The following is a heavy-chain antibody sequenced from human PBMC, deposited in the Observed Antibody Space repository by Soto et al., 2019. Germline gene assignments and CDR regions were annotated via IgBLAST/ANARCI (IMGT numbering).Heavy chain of an antibody. Sequence: QVQLQESGPXLXXXSETLSLTCTVSGGSVNSYYWSWIRQTPGKGPEWIGFIFSSGSTSSNPSHKSRASMSVDMSKNQFSLRLSSLTAADTAVYYCARVFPSYCGGDCAYFDSWGQGILVTVSS. V-gene: IGHV4-59*02. D-gene: IGHD2-21*02. CDR2: IFSSGST. J-gene: IGHJ4*02. CDR3: ARVFPSYCGGDCAYFDS. CDR1: GGSVNSYY.